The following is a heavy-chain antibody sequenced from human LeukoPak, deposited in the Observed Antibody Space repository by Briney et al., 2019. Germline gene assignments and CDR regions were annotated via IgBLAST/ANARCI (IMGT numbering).Heavy chain of an antibody. J-gene: IGHJ4*02. CDR2: ISGSGGST. CDR1: GFTFSSYA. CDR3: AKDQDYDSSGYFQN. Sequence: LTGGSLRLSCAASGFTFSSYAMSWVRQAPGKGLEWVSAISGSGGSTYYADSVKGRFTISRDNSKNTLYLQTNSLRAEDTAVYYCAKDQDYDSSGYFQNWGQGTLVTVSS. V-gene: IGHV3-23*01. D-gene: IGHD3-22*01.